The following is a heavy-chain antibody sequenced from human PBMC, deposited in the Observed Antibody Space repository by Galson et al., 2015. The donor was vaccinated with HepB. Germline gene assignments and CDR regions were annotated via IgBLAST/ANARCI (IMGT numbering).Heavy chain of an antibody. D-gene: IGHD3-3*01. V-gene: IGHV5-51*01. CDR2: IYPGDSDT. J-gene: IGHJ6*03. CDR1: GYSFTSYW. Sequence: QSGAEVKKPGESLKISCKGSGYSFTSYWIGWVRQMPGKGLEWMGTIYPGDSDTRYSPSFQGQVTISADKSISTAYLQWSSLKASDTAMYYCARRGTYYDFWSGYYSAGMDVWGKGTTVTVSS. CDR3: ARRGTYYDFWSGYYSAGMDV.